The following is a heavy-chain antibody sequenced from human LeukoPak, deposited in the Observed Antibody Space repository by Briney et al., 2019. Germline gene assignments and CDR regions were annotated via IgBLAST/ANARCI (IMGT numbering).Heavy chain of an antibody. D-gene: IGHD3-16*01. CDR1: GFTFSSYS. J-gene: IGHJ4*02. CDR3: ARALGMTIDY. Sequence: PGGSLRLSCATSGFTFSSYSMNWVRQAPGKGLEWVSYISSGSSAIYYADSVKGRFTISRDNAKNSLYLQMNSLRDEDTAVYYCARALGMTIDYWGQGTLVTVSS. CDR2: ISSGSSAI. V-gene: IGHV3-48*02.